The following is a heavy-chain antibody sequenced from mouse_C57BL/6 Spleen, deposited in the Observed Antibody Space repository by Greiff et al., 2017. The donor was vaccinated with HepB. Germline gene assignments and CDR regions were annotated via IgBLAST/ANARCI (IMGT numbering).Heavy chain of an antibody. Sequence: VQLQQPGAELVKPGASVKMSCKASGYTFTSYWITWVKQRPGQGLEWIGDIYPGSGSTNYNEKFKSKATLTVDTSSSTAYMQLSSLTSEDSAVYYCARSCYGNYDWFAYWGQGTLVTVSA. CDR1: GYTFTSYW. CDR2: IYPGSGST. V-gene: IGHV1-55*01. D-gene: IGHD2-1*01. CDR3: ARSCYGNYDWFAY. J-gene: IGHJ3*01.